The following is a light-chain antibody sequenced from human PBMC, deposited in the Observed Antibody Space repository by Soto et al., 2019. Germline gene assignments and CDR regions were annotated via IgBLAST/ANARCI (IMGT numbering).Light chain of an antibody. CDR1: TGAVTSGHY. CDR3: LLYYSETVV. V-gene: IGLV7-46*01. Sequence: QAVVTQKPSLIVSPGGTVTLTCGSSTGAVTSGHYPHWFQQKPDQAPRTLIYDTSIKHSWTPARFSGSLLGGKAALTLSGAQPADEADYYCLLYYSETVVFGGGTKLTVL. CDR2: DTS. J-gene: IGLJ2*01.